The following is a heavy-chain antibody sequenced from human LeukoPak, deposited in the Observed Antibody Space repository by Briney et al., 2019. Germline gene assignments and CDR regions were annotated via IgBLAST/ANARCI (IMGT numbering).Heavy chain of an antibody. D-gene: IGHD6-19*01. CDR3: ARGGGWYNLFDY. CDR2: MNPNSGNT. CDR1: GYTFTRYD. Sequence: ASVKVSCKASGYTFTRYDINWVRQATGQGLEWMGWMNPNSGNTGYAQKFQGRVTMTRNTSISTAYMELSSLRSEDTAVYYCARGGGWYNLFDYWGQGTLVTVSS. V-gene: IGHV1-8*01. J-gene: IGHJ4*02.